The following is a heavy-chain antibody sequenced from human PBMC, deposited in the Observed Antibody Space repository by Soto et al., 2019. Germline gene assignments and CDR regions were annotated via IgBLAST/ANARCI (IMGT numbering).Heavy chain of an antibody. CDR2: ISYDGSNK. CDR1: GFTFSSYG. J-gene: IGHJ4*02. Sequence: GGSLRLSCAASGFTFSSYGMHWVRQAPGKGLEWVAVISYDGSNKYYADSVKGRFTISRDNSKNTLYLQMNSLRAEDTAVYYCAKIGGGRDGYNFFDYWGQGTLVTVSS. CDR3: AKIGGGRDGYNFFDY. V-gene: IGHV3-30*18. D-gene: IGHD5-12*01.